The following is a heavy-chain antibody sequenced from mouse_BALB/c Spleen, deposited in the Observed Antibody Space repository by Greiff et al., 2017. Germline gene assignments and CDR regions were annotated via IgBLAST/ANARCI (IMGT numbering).Heavy chain of an antibody. V-gene: IGHV1S29*02. CDR3: ASINWDRAWFAY. Sequence: EVQLQQSGPELVKPGASVKISCKASGYTFTDYNMHWVKQSHGKSLEWIGYIYPYNGGTGYNQKFKSKATLTVDNSSSTAYMELRSLTSEDSAVYYCASINWDRAWFAYWGQGTLVTVSA. J-gene: IGHJ3*01. D-gene: IGHD4-1*01. CDR1: GYTFTDYN. CDR2: IYPYNGGT.